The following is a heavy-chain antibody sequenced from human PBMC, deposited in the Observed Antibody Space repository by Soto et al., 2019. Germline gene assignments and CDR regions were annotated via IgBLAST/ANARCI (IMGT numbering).Heavy chain of an antibody. CDR3: ARDALRVRSRPESGGIAARPVGGNFDY. CDR2: IIPIFGTA. Sequence: QVQLVQSGAEVKKPGSSVKVSCKASGGTFSSYAISWVRQAPGQGLEWMGGIIPIFGTANYAQKFQGRVTITADESTSTAYMELSSLRSEDTAVYYCARDALRVRSRPESGGIAARPVGGNFDYWGQGTLVTVSS. D-gene: IGHD6-6*01. J-gene: IGHJ4*02. V-gene: IGHV1-69*01. CDR1: GGTFSSYA.